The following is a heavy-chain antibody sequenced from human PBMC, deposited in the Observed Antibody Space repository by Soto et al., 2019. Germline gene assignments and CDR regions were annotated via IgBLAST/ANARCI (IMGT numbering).Heavy chain of an antibody. D-gene: IGHD4-17*01. J-gene: IGHJ4*02. CDR1: GFTFSSYA. CDR2: ISGSGGST. CDR3: AKDGPLMTTVTAKWDY. V-gene: IGHV3-23*01. Sequence: GGSLRLSCAASGFTFSSYAMSWVRQAPGKGLEWVSAISGSGGSTYYADSVKGRFTISRDNSKNTLYLQMNSLRAEDTAVYYCAKDGPLMTTVTAKWDYWGQGTLVTVSS.